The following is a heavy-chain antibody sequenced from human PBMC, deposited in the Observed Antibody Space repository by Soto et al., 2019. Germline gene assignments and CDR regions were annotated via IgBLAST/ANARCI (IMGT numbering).Heavy chain of an antibody. CDR2: ISGNGGAT. Sequence: EVQLLESGGGLGHPGGSLRLSCAASGFVFSTYAMSWVRQVPGKGLEWVSTISGNGGATYYADSVKGRFTISRDNSNNTMSLQMNSLRVEDTAVYYCAKLPRRTLIGVPIPTPWGQGTLVAVSS. D-gene: IGHD3-16*01. V-gene: IGHV3-23*01. CDR3: AKLPRRTLIGVPIPTP. CDR1: GFVFSTYA. J-gene: IGHJ5*02.